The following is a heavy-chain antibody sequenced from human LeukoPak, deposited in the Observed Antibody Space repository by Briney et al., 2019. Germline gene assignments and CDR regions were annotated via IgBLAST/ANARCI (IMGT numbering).Heavy chain of an antibody. CDR3: ARVGYSSSWYNWFDP. J-gene: IGHJ5*02. V-gene: IGHV4-38-2*02. D-gene: IGHD6-13*01. Sequence: SETLSLTCTVSGYSISSGYYWGWIRQPPGKGLEWIGSIYHSGGTYYNPSLKSRVTISVDTSKNQFSLKLSSVTAADTAVYYCARVGYSSSWYNWFDPWGQGTLVTVSS. CDR2: IYHSGGT. CDR1: GYSISSGYY.